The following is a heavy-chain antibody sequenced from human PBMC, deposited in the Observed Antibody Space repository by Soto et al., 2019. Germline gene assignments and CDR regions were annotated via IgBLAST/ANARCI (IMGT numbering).Heavy chain of an antibody. Sequence: PSEPLSLTCTVSGGSISSGDYYWSWIRQPPGKGLEWIGYIYYSGSTYYNPSLKSRVTISVDTSKNQFSLKLSSVTAADTAVYYCARDVRDTAMVEPYGMDVWGQGTTVTVSS. V-gene: IGHV4-30-4*01. CDR1: GGSISSGDYY. CDR2: IYYSGST. D-gene: IGHD5-18*01. CDR3: ARDVRDTAMVEPYGMDV. J-gene: IGHJ6*02.